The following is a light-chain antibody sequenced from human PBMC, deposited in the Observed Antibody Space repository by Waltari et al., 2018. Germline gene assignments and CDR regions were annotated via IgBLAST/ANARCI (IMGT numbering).Light chain of an antibody. J-gene: IGKJ2*01. CDR1: QSVSFN. CDR3: QQYNKWPMYT. V-gene: IGKV3D-15*01. CDR2: GAS. Sequence: EIVMTQSPATLSVSPGERATISCRASQSVSFNLAWFQQKPGQAPRLLIYGASTRATGIPGRFSGSGSGTEFTLTISSLQSEDIAVYYCQQYNKWPMYTFGQGTKLEIK.